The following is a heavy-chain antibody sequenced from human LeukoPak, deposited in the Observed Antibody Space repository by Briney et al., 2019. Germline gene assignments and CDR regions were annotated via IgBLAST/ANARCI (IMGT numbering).Heavy chain of an antibody. CDR3: ARLRRYCSSTSCYRLRNWFDP. Sequence: ASVKVSCKASGYTFTNYGITWVRQATGQGLEWMGWMNPNSGNTGYAQKFQGRVTMTRNTSISTAYMELSSLRSEDTAVYYCARLRRYCSSTSCYRLRNWFDPWGQGTLVTVSS. CDR2: MNPNSGNT. V-gene: IGHV1-8*02. CDR1: GYTFTNYG. D-gene: IGHD2-2*02. J-gene: IGHJ5*02.